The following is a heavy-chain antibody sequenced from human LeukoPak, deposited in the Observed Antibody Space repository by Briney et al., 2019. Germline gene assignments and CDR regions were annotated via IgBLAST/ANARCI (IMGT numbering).Heavy chain of an antibody. CDR3: AKAPVTTCRGAYCYPFDY. Sequence: GGSLRLSCAASGFTLSSYAMSWVRQAPGKGLEWVSAISDSGNTYHADSVKGRFTISRDTSKNTLFLQLNRLRPEDAAVYYCAKAPVTTCRGAYCYPFDYWGKGTLVTVSS. CDR2: ISDSGNT. J-gene: IGHJ4*02. V-gene: IGHV3-23*01. D-gene: IGHD2-21*01. CDR1: GFTLSSYA.